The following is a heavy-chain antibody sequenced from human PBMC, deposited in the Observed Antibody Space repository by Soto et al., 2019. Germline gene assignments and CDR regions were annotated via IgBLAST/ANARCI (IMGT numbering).Heavy chain of an antibody. V-gene: IGHV3-23*01. D-gene: IGHD6-19*01. J-gene: IGHJ6*04. CDR1: GFTFSSYA. CDR3: AKVHGYSSGRYHKRHYGMDV. Sequence: TVGSLRLSCAASGFTFSSYAMSWVRQAPGKGLEWVSAISGSGGSTYYADSVKGRFTISRDNSKNTLYLQMNSLRAEDTAVYYCAKVHGYSSGRYHKRHYGMDVWGKGPTVTVSS. CDR2: ISGSGGST.